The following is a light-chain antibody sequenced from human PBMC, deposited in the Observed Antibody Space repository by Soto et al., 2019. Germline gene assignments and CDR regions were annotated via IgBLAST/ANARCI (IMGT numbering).Light chain of an antibody. V-gene: IGKV1-39*01. CDR3: QQSYSTPPMYT. J-gene: IGKJ2*01. CDR1: QSINSY. CDR2: AAS. Sequence: IQMTQSPSSLSASVGDRVTITCRASQSINSYLNWCQQKPGKAPKLLIYAASSLQSGVQSRFSGSGFGTDFTLTISSLQPEDFATYYCQQSYSTPPMYTFGQGTKLEIK.